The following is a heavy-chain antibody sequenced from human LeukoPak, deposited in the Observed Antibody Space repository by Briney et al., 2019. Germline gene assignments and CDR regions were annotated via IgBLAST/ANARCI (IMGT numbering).Heavy chain of an antibody. V-gene: IGHV4-30-2*01. CDR2: IYHSGST. CDR3: ARARDRTIDY. CDR1: GGSISSGGYY. Sequence: SQTLSLTCAVSGGSISSGGYYWSWIRQPPGKGLEWIGYIYHSGSTYYNPSLKSRVTISVDRSKNQFSLKLSSVTAADTAVYYCARARDRTIDYWGQGTLVTVSS. J-gene: IGHJ4*02.